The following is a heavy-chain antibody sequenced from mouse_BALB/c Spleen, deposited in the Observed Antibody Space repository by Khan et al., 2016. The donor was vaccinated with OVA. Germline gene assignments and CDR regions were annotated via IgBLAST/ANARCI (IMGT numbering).Heavy chain of an antibody. D-gene: IGHD6-1*01. Sequence: QVQLKESGAELVKPGASVKLSCKASGYTFTSYWMHWVKQRPGQGLEWIGEINPSNGRTNYNEKFKSKATLTVDKSSRTAYMQLSRPTSEDSAVYYCARVITRDYWGQGTTLTVSS. CDR3: ARVITRDY. CDR2: INPSNGRT. J-gene: IGHJ2*01. V-gene: IGHV1S81*02. CDR1: GYTFTSYW.